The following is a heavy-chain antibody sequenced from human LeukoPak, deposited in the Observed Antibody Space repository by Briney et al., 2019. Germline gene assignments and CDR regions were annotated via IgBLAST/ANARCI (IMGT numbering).Heavy chain of an antibody. CDR2: INPNSGGT. CDR3: ARMVRGVYNWFDP. D-gene: IGHD3-10*01. CDR1: GYTFTGYY. Sequence: ASVKVSCKASGYTFTGYYMHWVRHAPGQGLEWMGWINPNSGGTNYAQKFQGRVTMTRDTSISTAYMELSRLRSDYTAVYYCARMVRGVYNWFDPWGQGTLVTVSS. J-gene: IGHJ5*02. V-gene: IGHV1-2*02.